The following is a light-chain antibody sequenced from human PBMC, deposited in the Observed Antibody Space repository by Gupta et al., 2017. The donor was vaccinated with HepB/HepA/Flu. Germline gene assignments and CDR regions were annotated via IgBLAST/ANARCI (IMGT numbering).Light chain of an antibody. CDR3: HSYDSSMSVLV. J-gene: IGLJ3*02. CDR2: GNS. CDR1: TANNGAGYD. V-gene: IGLV1-40*01. Sequence: QSVLTQPPSVTWAPDHTFTSSWAGSTANNGAGYDVHWYQHLPGTVPKLLIYGNSNRPSGVPDRFSGSKSGTSASLAITGPQAGDEADYYCHSYDSSMSVLVFGGGTRLTVL.